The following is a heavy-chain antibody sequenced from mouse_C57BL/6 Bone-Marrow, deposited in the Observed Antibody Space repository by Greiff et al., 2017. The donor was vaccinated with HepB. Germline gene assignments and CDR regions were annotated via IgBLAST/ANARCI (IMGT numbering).Heavy chain of an antibody. V-gene: IGHV1-64*01. Sequence: QVQLQQPGAELVKPGASVKLSCKASGYTFTSYWMHWVKQRPGQGLEWIGRIDPANGNTKYAPKFQGKATITADTSSNTAYLQLSSLTSEDTAIYYCARYDGYSWYFDVWGTGTTVTVSS. CDR2: IDPANGNT. CDR1: GYTFTSYW. D-gene: IGHD2-3*01. J-gene: IGHJ1*03. CDR3: ARYDGYSWYFDV.